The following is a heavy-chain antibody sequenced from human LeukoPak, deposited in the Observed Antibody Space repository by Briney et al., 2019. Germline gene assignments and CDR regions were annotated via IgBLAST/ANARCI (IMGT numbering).Heavy chain of an antibody. V-gene: IGHV4-39*07. CDR2: IYHSGST. Sequence: SETLSLTCSVSGSRGSITSDSYYWGWIRQPPGKGLEWIGSIYHSGSTYYNPSLKSRVTISVDTSKNQFSLRLSSVTAADTAVYSCARALEYPNFGAFDIWGQGTMVTVSS. D-gene: IGHD2/OR15-2a*01. J-gene: IGHJ3*02. CDR3: ARALEYPNFGAFDI. CDR1: GSRGSITSDSYY.